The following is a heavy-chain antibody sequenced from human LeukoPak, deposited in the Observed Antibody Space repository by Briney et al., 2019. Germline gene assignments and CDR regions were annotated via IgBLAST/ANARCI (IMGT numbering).Heavy chain of an antibody. V-gene: IGHV3-23*01. CDR1: GLTFSSYA. CDR2: ISGSGGST. CDR3: ASDCSSTSCYQRGGYSDY. D-gene: IGHD2-2*01. J-gene: IGHJ4*02. Sequence: GGSLGVSCAASGLTFSSYARSWVRQAPGKGLEWVSAISGSGGSTYYADSVKGRFTISRDNSKNTLYLQMNSLRAEDTAVYYCASDCSSTSCYQRGGYSDYWGQGTLVTVSS.